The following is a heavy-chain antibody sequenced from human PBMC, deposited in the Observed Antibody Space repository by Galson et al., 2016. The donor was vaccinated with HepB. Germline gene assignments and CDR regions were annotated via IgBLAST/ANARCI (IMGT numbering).Heavy chain of an antibody. CDR1: GGSISSFGHY. D-gene: IGHD4-17*01. CDR2: IYYLGST. CDR3: AREDYGEIGIDY. Sequence: TLSLTCTVSGGSISSFGHYWYWIRQHPGKGLEWIGYIYYLGSTHYNPSLKSRVTISVDTSKNQFSLKLSSVTAADTAVYYCAREDYGEIGIDYWGQGTLVTVSS. V-gene: IGHV4-31*03. J-gene: IGHJ4*02.